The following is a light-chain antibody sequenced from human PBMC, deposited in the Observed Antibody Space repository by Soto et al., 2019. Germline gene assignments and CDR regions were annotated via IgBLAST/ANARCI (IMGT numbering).Light chain of an antibody. CDR2: NTS. Sequence: EIVLTQSPGTLSLSPGERATLSCRASQSASSSYLAWYQQKPGQAPRLLIYNTSYRATGIPDRFSGSGSGTDFTLTISRLEPEDFAVYYCQHYGGSGITFGQGTRLEIK. CDR3: QHYGGSGIT. J-gene: IGKJ5*01. CDR1: QSASSSY. V-gene: IGKV3-20*01.